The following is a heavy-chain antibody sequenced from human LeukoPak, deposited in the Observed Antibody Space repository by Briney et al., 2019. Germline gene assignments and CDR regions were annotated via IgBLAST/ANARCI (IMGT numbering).Heavy chain of an antibody. CDR1: GGSISSYY. Sequence: PSETLSLTCTVSGGSISSYYWSWIRQPAGKGLEWIGRIYTSGSTNYNPSLKSRVTMSVDTSKNQFSLKLSSVTAADTAVYYCARARAYYDSSGYYYLIVYFDYWGQGTLVTVSS. CDR3: ARARAYYDSSGYYYLIVYFDY. J-gene: IGHJ4*02. V-gene: IGHV4-4*07. CDR2: IYTSGST. D-gene: IGHD3-22*01.